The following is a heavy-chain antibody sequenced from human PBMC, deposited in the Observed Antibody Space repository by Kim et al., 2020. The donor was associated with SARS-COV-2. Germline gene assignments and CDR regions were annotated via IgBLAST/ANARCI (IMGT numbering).Heavy chain of an antibody. Sequence: YYNPSLKSRVTISVDTSKNQFSLKLSSVTAADTAVYYCASPASLFWYFDLWGRGTLVTVSS. CDR3: ASPASLFWYFDL. J-gene: IGHJ2*01. V-gene: IGHV4-39*01.